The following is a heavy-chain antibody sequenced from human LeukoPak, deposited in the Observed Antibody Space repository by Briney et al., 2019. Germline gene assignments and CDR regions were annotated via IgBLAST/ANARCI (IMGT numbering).Heavy chain of an antibody. J-gene: IGHJ4*02. Sequence: SETLSLTCTVSGGSISSYYWSWIRQPAGKGLEWIGRIYTSGSTNYNPSLKSRVTMSVDTSKNQFSLKLSSVTAADTAVYYCARGSYNYYDSSGYSEFDYWGQGTLVTVSS. CDR2: IYTSGST. CDR3: ARGSYNYYDSSGYSEFDY. D-gene: IGHD3-22*01. V-gene: IGHV4-4*07. CDR1: GGSISSYY.